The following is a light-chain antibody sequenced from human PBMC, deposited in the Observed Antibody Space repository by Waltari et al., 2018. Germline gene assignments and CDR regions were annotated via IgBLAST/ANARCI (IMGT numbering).Light chain of an antibody. V-gene: IGKV1-5*03. J-gene: IGKJ4*01. Sequence: EIQMTQSPSTLSASLGNRVPITFRGSKSISSLLAWYQQKPGKAPKLLIYKASSVESGVPSRFSGSGSGTEFTLTISSLQPDDFATYYCQQYNSYALTFGGGTKVEIK. CDR3: QQYNSYALT. CDR1: KSISSL. CDR2: KAS.